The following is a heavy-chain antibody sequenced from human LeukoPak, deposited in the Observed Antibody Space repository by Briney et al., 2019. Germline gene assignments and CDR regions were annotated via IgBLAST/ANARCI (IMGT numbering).Heavy chain of an antibody. CDR2: IYYSGST. V-gene: IGHV4-31*03. Sequence: SETLSLTCTVSGGSISSGGYYWSWIRQHPGKGLEWIGYIYYSGSTYYNPSLKSRVTISVDTSKNQFSLKLSSVTAADTAVYYCARGRKYGDYGNYYFDYWGQGTLVTVSP. CDR1: GGSISSGGYY. D-gene: IGHD4-17*01. J-gene: IGHJ4*02. CDR3: ARGRKYGDYGNYYFDY.